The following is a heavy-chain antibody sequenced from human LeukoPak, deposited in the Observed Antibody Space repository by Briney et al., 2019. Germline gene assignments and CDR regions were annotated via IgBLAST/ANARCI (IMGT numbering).Heavy chain of an antibody. V-gene: IGHV1-18*01. J-gene: IGHJ2*01. CDR1: GYTFTSYG. Sequence: ASVKVSCKASGYTFTSYGISWVRQAPGQGLEWMGWISAYNGNTNYAQKFQGRVTMTEDTSTDTAYMELSSLRSEDTAVYYCATVPVDWYFDLWGRGTLVTVSS. CDR2: ISAYNGNT. CDR3: ATVPVDWYFDL. D-gene: IGHD1-1*01.